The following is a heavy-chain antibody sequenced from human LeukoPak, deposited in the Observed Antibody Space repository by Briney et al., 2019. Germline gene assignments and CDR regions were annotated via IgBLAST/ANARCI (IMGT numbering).Heavy chain of an antibody. CDR2: INSDGSST. CDR3: ARDPSSGWPFDY. Sequence: GGSLRLSCAASGFTFSSYWMHWVRQAPGKGLVWVSRINSDGSSTSYADSVKGRFTISRDNAKNTLYLQMNSVRAEDTAVYYCARDPSSGWPFDYWGQGTLVTVSS. V-gene: IGHV3-74*01. J-gene: IGHJ4*02. D-gene: IGHD6-19*01. CDR1: GFTFSSYW.